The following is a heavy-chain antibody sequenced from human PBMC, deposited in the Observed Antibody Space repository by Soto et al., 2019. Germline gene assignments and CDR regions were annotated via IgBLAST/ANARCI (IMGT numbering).Heavy chain of an antibody. CDR1: GYTFTSYG. CDR3: ARDPPLYCSSTSCYTSYYYGMDV. Sequence: QVQLVQSGAEVKKPGASVKVSCKASGYTFTSYGISWVRQAPGQGLEWMGWISAYNGNTNYAQKLQGRVTMTTDTSTSTAYMERRSLRSDDTAVYYCARDPPLYCSSTSCYTSYYYGMDVWGQGTTVTVSS. D-gene: IGHD2-2*02. J-gene: IGHJ6*02. CDR2: ISAYNGNT. V-gene: IGHV1-18*04.